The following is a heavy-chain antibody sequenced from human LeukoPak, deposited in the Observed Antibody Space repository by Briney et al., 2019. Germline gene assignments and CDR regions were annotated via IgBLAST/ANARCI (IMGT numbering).Heavy chain of an antibody. CDR2: IHSDGDT. J-gene: IGHJ4*02. D-gene: IGHD3-16*02. Sequence: GGSLRLSCAASGFTVSSNYMSWVRQAPGKGLEWVSLIHSDGDTYYADSVKGRFTISRDNSKNTLYLQMNSLRAEDTAVYYCARDYPSFDYWGQGTLVTVSS. CDR3: ARDYPSFDY. CDR1: GFTVSSNY. V-gene: IGHV3-53*01.